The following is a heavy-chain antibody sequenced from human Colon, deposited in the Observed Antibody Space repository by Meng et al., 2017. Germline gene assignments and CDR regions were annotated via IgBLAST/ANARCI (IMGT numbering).Heavy chain of an antibody. V-gene: IGHV4-31*03. J-gene: IGHJ5*02. Sequence: AHLTESGPVLGKPSQPLSLTCIVTGDSISSGNHHWSWSRQHPGKGLEWIGYFYFSGNTYYNPSLKSRVTISVDTSKNQFSLNLRSVTAADTAVYYCARYYYDSSGVTYFDPWGQGTLVTVSS. CDR3: ARYYYDSSGVTYFDP. D-gene: IGHD3-22*01. CDR2: FYFSGNT. CDR1: GDSISSGNHH.